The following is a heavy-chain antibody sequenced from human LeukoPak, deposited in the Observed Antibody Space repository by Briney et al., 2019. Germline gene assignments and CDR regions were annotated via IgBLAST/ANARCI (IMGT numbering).Heavy chain of an antibody. CDR2: INPNSGGT. V-gene: IGHV1-2*06. D-gene: IGHD3-10*01. CDR3: AARGGFGELLSTYYYYYYYMDV. J-gene: IGHJ6*03. CDR1: GYTFTGYY. Sequence: GASVKVSCKASGYTFTGYYMHWVRQAPGQGLVWMGRINPNSGGTNYAQKFQGRVTMTRDTSISTAYMELSRLRSDDTAVYYCAARGGFGELLSTYYYYYYYMDVWGKGTTVTVSS.